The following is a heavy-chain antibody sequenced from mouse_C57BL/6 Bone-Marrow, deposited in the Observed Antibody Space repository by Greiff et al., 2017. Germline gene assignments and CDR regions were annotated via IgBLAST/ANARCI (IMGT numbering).Heavy chain of an antibody. CDR2: IHPNSGST. J-gene: IGHJ3*01. V-gene: IGHV1-64*01. Sequence: QVQLQQPGAELVKPGASVKLSCKASGYTFTSSWMHWVKQRPGQGLEWIGMIHPNSGSTNYNENLKSKATRTVYKSSSTAYMQLSSLTSEDSAVYYCARNYGDPGAWFAYWGQGTLVTVSA. CDR1: GYTFTSSW. D-gene: IGHD2-13*01. CDR3: ARNYGDPGAWFAY.